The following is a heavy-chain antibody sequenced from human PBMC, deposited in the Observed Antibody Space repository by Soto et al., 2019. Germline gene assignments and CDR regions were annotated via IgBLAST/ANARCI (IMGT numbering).Heavy chain of an antibody. J-gene: IGHJ6*02. D-gene: IGHD3-10*01. CDR3: TTASLWFGGYYYYGMDV. CDR1: GFTFSNAW. Sequence: PGGSLRLSCAASGFTFSNAWMNWVRQAPGKGLEWVGRIKSKTDGGTTDYAAPVKGRFTISRDDSKNTLYLQMNSLKTEDTAVYYCTTASLWFGGYYYYGMDVWGQGTTVTVSS. CDR2: IKSKTDGGTT. V-gene: IGHV3-15*07.